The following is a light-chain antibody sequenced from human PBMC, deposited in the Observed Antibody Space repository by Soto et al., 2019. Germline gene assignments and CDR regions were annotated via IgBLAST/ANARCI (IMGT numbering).Light chain of an antibody. CDR1: QTITTY. J-gene: IGKJ1*01. V-gene: IGKV1-39*01. CDR3: QQSHSTPWT. Sequence: DIQMTQSPSSLSASVGDRVTITCRASQTITTYLNWYQQKPGKAPKLLIYGASSLQSGVPSRFTGSGYGTDFTLTISSLQPEDFATYHCQQSHSTPWTFGQWTKVEIK. CDR2: GAS.